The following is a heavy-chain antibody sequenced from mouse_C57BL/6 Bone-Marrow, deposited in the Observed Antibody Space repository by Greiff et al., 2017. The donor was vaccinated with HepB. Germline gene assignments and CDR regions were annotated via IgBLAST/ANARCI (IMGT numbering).Heavy chain of an antibody. V-gene: IGHV7-3*01. CDR1: GFTFTDYY. D-gene: IGHD1-1*01. CDR3: ARRDYGSSLDY. CDR2: IRNKANGYTT. Sequence: EVNVVESGGGLVQPGGSLSLSCAASGFTFTDYYMSWVRQPPGKALEWLGFIRNKANGYTTEYSASVKGRFTISRDNSQSILNLQMNALRAEDSATYYCARRDYGSSLDYWGQGTTLTVSS. J-gene: IGHJ2*01.